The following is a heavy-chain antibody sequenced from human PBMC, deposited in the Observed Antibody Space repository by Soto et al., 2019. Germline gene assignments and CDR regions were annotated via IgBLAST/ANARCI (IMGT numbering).Heavy chain of an antibody. D-gene: IGHD2-15*01. Sequence: QVQLVQSGAEVKKPGASVKVSCKASGYTFTSYYMHWVRQAPGQGLDWMGIINPSGGSTSYAQKFQGRVTMTRDTSTSTVYMELSSLRSEDTYVYYFAREPVQPLVVVAAAPSGFDYWGQGTLVTVSS. CDR3: AREPVQPLVVVAAAPSGFDY. V-gene: IGHV1-46*01. J-gene: IGHJ4*02. CDR1: GYTFTSYY. CDR2: INPSGGST.